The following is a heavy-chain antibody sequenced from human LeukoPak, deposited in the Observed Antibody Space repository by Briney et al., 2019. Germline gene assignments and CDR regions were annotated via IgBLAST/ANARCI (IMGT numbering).Heavy chain of an antibody. J-gene: IGHJ3*02. Sequence: GASVKVSCKASGYTFTSYDINWVRQATGQGLEWMGWTNPNSGNTGSAQKFQGRVTMTRNTSISTAYMELSSLRSEDTAVYYCARGLDDWDAFDIWGQGTMVTVSS. D-gene: IGHD3-9*01. V-gene: IGHV1-8*01. CDR1: GYTFTSYD. CDR2: TNPNSGNT. CDR3: ARGLDDWDAFDI.